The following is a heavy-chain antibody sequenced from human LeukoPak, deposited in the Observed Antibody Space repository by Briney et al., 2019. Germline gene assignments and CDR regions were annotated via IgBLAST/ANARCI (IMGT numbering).Heavy chain of an antibody. Sequence: GRSLRLSCAASGFTFNSYAMHWVRQAPGKGLEWVAVISSDGSNNYYTDSVKGRFTISRDNSKNTLYLQVNSLRAQDTAVYYCVRYYYDSGASYGGGAFDFWGQGTMVTVSS. CDR2: ISSDGSNN. CDR1: GFTFNSYA. V-gene: IGHV3-30-3*01. CDR3: VRYYYDSGASYGGGAFDF. D-gene: IGHD3-22*01. J-gene: IGHJ3*01.